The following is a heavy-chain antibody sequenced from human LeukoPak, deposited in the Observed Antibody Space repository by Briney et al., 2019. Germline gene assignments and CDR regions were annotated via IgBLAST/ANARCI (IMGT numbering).Heavy chain of an antibody. CDR3: AKSLLTTATGTGRAFDI. CDR2: ISGSGGST. D-gene: IGHD1-1*01. CDR1: GFTFSSYA. J-gene: IGHJ3*02. Sequence: HPGGSLRLSCAASGFTFSSYAMSWVRQAPGKGLEWVSAISGSGGSTYYADSVKGRFTISRDNSKNTLYLQMNSLRAEDTAVYYCAKSLLTTATGTGRAFDIWGQGTMVTVSA. V-gene: IGHV3-23*01.